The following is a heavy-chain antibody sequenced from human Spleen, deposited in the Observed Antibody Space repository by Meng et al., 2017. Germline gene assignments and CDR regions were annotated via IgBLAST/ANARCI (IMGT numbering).Heavy chain of an antibody. CDR2: IWYDGSEK. D-gene: IGHD3-16*01. CDR1: GFTFSSYA. V-gene: IGHV3-30*07. CDR3: ARWGPGKQLDY. Sequence: SCAASGFTFSSYAMHWVRQAPGKGLEWVAVIWYDGSEKYYEDSVKGRFTISRDNSKNMFYLQMNSLRAEDTAVYYCARWGPGKQLDYWGQGTLVTVSS. J-gene: IGHJ4*02.